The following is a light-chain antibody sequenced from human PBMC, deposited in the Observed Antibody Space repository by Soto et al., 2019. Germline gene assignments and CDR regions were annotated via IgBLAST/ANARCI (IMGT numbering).Light chain of an antibody. Sequence: EIVLTQSPGTLSLSPGEKATLSCRASQSVTNNYLAWYQQQTGQTPLLIVYLASSRAPGIPARFSGSGSGTHFTLTIRRVEPEDFAVYYCQQYGSSPWTFGQGTKVEIK. CDR1: QSVTNNY. J-gene: IGKJ1*01. CDR2: LAS. CDR3: QQYGSSPWT. V-gene: IGKV3-20*01.